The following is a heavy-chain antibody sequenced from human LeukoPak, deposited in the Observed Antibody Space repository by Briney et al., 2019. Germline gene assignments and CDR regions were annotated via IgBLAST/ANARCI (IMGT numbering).Heavy chain of an antibody. CDR2: INHSGST. D-gene: IGHD2-15*01. CDR1: GGSFSGYY. V-gene: IGHV4-34*01. J-gene: IGHJ4*02. Sequence: SETLSLTCAVYGGSFSGYYWSWIRQPPGKGLEWIGEINHSGSTNYNPSLKSRVTISVDTSKNQFSLKLSSVTAADTAVYYCARESLGYCSGGSCYSEGYYFDYWGQGTLVTVSS. CDR3: ARESLGYCSGGSCYSEGYYFDY.